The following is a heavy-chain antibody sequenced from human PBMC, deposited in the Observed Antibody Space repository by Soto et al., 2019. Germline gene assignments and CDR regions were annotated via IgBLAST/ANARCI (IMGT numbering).Heavy chain of an antibody. Sequence: ASVKVSCKASGYTFTSYGISWVRQAPGQGLEWMGWISAYNGNTNYAQKLQGRVTMTTDTSTSTAYMELRSLRSDDTAVYYCARARAGKPSDWPGGYWGQGTLVTVSS. CDR1: GYTFTSYG. CDR2: ISAYNGNT. CDR3: ARARAGKPSDWPGGY. J-gene: IGHJ4*02. D-gene: IGHD6-19*01. V-gene: IGHV1-18*01.